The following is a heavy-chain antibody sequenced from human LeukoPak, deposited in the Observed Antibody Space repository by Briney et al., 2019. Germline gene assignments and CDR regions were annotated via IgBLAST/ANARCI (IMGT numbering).Heavy chain of an antibody. CDR1: GGSFSGYY. V-gene: IGHV4-59*01. Sequence: PSETLSLTCAVYGGSFSGYYWSWIRQPPGKGLEWIGQIHYSGSTKYNPSLKSRVTISVDTSKNQFSLRLSAVTAADTAVYYCARALSYSSGWYFDYWGQGTLVTVSS. CDR3: ARALSYSSGWYFDY. CDR2: IHYSGST. J-gene: IGHJ4*02. D-gene: IGHD6-19*01.